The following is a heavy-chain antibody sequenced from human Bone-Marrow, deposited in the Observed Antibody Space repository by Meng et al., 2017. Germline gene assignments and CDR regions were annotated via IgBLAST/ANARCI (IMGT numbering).Heavy chain of an antibody. CDR1: GASISSSHW. Sequence: QVHLQESGPGLVKPSGTLSLTCAVSGASISSSHWWGWVRQSPGKGLEWIGEIYHDGSTNYTPSLKSRVTISVDKSKNQFSLKLSSVTAADTAVYYCARAAYDIWSGYAPWGQGSLVTVSS. J-gene: IGHJ5*02. CDR2: IYHDGST. CDR3: ARAAYDIWSGYAP. D-gene: IGHD3-3*01. V-gene: IGHV4-4*02.